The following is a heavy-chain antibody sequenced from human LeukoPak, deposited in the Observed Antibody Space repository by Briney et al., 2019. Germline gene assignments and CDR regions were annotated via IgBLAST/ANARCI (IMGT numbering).Heavy chain of an antibody. D-gene: IGHD3-9*01. J-gene: IGHJ4*02. Sequence: GGSLRLSCAASGFTFSSYAMSWVRQAPGKGLEWVSAISGSGGSTYYADSAKGRFTISRDNSKNTLYLQMNSLRAEDTAVYYCAKDQYILTGNFDYWGQGTLVTVSS. CDR2: ISGSGGST. V-gene: IGHV3-23*01. CDR1: GFTFSSYA. CDR3: AKDQYILTGNFDY.